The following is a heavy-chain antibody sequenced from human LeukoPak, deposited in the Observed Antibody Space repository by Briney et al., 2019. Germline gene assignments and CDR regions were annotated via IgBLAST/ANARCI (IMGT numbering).Heavy chain of an antibody. D-gene: IGHD3/OR15-3a*01. CDR2: INWNGGRT. CDR3: ARGWTGDPAPYFFDY. V-gene: IGHV3-20*04. CDR1: GFTFDDYG. J-gene: IGHJ4*02. Sequence: GGSLRLSCAASGFTFDDYGMSWVRQAPGKGLEWVSSINWNGGRTSYADSVKGRFTVSRDSAKKSLYLQMNSLRVEDTALYYCARGWTGDPAPYFFDYWGQGTRVTVSS.